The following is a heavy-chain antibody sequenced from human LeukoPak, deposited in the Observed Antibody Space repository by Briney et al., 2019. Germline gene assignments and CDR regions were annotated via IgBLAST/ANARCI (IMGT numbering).Heavy chain of an antibody. J-gene: IGHJ4*02. D-gene: IGHD6-13*01. CDR2: MNPNSGNT. CDR3: ARGRGRGIAAAGLIDY. CDR1: GYTFTSYD. Sequence: ASVKVSCKASGYTFTSYDINWVRQATGQGLEWMGWMNPNSGNTGYAQKFQGRVTITRNTSISTAYMELSSLRSEDTAVYYCARGRGRGIAAAGLIDYWGQGTLVIVSS. V-gene: IGHV1-8*03.